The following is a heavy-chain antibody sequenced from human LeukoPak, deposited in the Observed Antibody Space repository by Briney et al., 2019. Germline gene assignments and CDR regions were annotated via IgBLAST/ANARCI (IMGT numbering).Heavy chain of an antibody. CDR2: INPNSGGT. CDR1: GYTFTGYY. D-gene: IGHD3-22*01. CDR3: AIHEGYYYDSSGYLDY. J-gene: IGHJ4*02. V-gene: IGHV1-2*02. Sequence: ASVKVSCKASGYTFTGYYTHWVRQAPGQGLEWMGWINPNSGGTNYAQKFQGRVTMTRDTSISTAYMELSRLRSDDTAVYYCAIHEGYYYDSSGYLDYWGQGTLVTVSS.